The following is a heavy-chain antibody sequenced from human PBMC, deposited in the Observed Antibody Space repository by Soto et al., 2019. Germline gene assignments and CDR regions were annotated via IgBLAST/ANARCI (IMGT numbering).Heavy chain of an antibody. CDR3: ARHHWAFGWNPHYYFDY. Sequence: PSETLSLTCAVYGGSFSGYYWSWIRQPPGKGLEWIGEINHSGSTNYNPSLKSRVTISVDTSKNQFSLKLSSVTAADTAVYYCARHHWAFGWNPHYYFDYWGQGTLVTVSS. V-gene: IGHV4-34*01. CDR2: INHSGST. CDR1: GGSFSGYY. J-gene: IGHJ4*02. D-gene: IGHD1-1*01.